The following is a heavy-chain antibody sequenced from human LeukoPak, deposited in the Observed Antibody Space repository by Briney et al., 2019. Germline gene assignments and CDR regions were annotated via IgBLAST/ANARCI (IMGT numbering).Heavy chain of an antibody. J-gene: IGHJ6*03. CDR3: ARGVMVRGVIIYYYYMDV. Sequence: ASVKVSCKASGYSFTGYYMHWVRQAPGQGLEWMGWINPYSGGTNYAQKFQGRVTMTRDTSISTAYMELSRLRSDDTAVYYCARGVMVRGVIIYYYYMDVWGKGTTVTVSS. V-gene: IGHV1-2*02. CDR1: GYSFTGYY. CDR2: INPYSGGT. D-gene: IGHD3-10*01.